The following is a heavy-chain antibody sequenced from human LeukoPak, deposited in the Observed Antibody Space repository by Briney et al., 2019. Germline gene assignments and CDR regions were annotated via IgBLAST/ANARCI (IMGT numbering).Heavy chain of an antibody. V-gene: IGHV4-39*01. D-gene: IGHD2-15*01. Sequence: SQTLSLTRTVSGDSISRSSYYRGSVPQTPGKGVERIGGIYYSGSPYSNASLKSRVTLSVDTSQNQFSLKLSAVSAADTAVYCGARRPGGWFDPWGREPSSPSPQ. CDR1: GDSISRSSYY. CDR3: ARRPGGWFDP. CDR2: IYYSGSP. J-gene: IGHJ5*02.